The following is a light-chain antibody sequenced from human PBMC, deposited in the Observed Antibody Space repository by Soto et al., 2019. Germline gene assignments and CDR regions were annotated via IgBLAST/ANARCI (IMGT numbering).Light chain of an antibody. CDR2: EVS. J-gene: IGLJ3*02. CDR1: SSDVGGYNY. V-gene: IGLV2-14*01. CDR3: SSYTSSSTRV. Sequence: QSALTQPASVSGSPGQSITISCTGTSSDVGGYNYVSWYQQHPGKAPKLMIYEVSNRPSGVSNRFSGSKSGNTASLTISGLQAEDEAEYYCSSYTSSSTRVVGGGTTLTVL.